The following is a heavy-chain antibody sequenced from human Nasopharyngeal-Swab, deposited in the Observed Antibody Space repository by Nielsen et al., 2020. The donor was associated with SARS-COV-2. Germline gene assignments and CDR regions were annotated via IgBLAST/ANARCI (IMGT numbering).Heavy chain of an antibody. Sequence: GESLKISCAASGFTFSSYDMHWVRQATGKGLKWVSAIGTAGDTYYPGSVKGRFTISRENAKNSLYLQMNSLRAGDTAVYYCARSRDDILTGYSFDYWGQGTLVTVSS. V-gene: IGHV3-13*01. J-gene: IGHJ4*02. CDR2: IGTAGDT. CDR3: ARSRDDILTGYSFDY. D-gene: IGHD3-9*01. CDR1: GFTFSSYD.